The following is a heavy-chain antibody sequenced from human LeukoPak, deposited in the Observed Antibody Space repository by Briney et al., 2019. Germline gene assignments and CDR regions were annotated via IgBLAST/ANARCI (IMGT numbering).Heavy chain of an antibody. CDR3: ARSIRPSGGYFDY. CDR1: GGSISSGGYY. D-gene: IGHD3-10*01. CDR2: IYYSGST. Sequence: SQTLSLTCTVSGGSISSGGYYWSWIRQHPGKGLERIGYIYYSGSTYYNPSLKSRVTISVDTSKNQFSLKLSSVTAADTAVYYCARSIRPSGGYFDYWGQGTLVTVSS. J-gene: IGHJ4*02. V-gene: IGHV4-31*03.